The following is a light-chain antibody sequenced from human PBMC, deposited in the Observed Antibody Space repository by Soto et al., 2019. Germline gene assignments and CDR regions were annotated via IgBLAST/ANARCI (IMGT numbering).Light chain of an antibody. V-gene: IGKV3-15*01. Sequence: EVVMTQTPATLSVSPGERATLSCRASQSVSTNLAWYQQIPGQAPRLLIYGASTRATGIPARFSGSGSGTEFTLTISSLQSEDFAVYYCQHYNNWPPWTFGQGNKLEI. J-gene: IGKJ1*01. CDR1: QSVSTN. CDR2: GAS. CDR3: QHYNNWPPWT.